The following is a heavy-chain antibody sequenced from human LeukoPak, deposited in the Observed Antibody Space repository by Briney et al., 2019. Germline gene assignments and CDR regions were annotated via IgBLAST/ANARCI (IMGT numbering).Heavy chain of an antibody. D-gene: IGHD1-26*01. CDR1: GFTLSGYW. J-gene: IGHJ4*02. CDR3: ARYVGASACFDS. V-gene: IGHV3-74*01. Sequence: PGGSLRLSCAASGFTLSGYWMHWVRQAPGEGLVWVSRMNSDGTVTTYADSVRGRFTISRDNARNTLYLQMSSLRAEDTAVYYCARYVGASACFDSWGQGTPVTVSS. CDR2: MNSDGTVT.